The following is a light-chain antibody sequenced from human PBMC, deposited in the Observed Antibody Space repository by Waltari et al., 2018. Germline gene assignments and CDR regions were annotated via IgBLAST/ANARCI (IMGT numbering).Light chain of an antibody. CDR3: QQYGNSPLT. V-gene: IGKV3-20*01. CDR1: HFVSSNY. Sequence: EIVLTQSPGPLSLSPGDRATLSCRASHFVSSNYLAWYQQKPGQTPRLLIYDASARATGIADRFSGSGSGTDFTLTISRLEPEDFAVYYCQQYGNSPLTFGGGTKVE. J-gene: IGKJ4*01. CDR2: DAS.